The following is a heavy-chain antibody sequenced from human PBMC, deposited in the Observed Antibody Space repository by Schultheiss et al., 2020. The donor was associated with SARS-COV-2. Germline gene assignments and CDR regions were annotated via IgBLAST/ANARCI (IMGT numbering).Heavy chain of an antibody. V-gene: IGHV4-34*01. CDR3: ARVAIAAAGTWSWFDP. CDR1: GGSFSGYY. D-gene: IGHD6-13*01. Sequence: SETLSLTCAVYGGSFSGYYWSWIRQPPGKGLEWIGEINHSGSTNYNPSLKSRVTISVDTSKNQFSLKLSSVTAADTAVYYCARVAIAAAGTWSWFDPWGQGTLVTVSS. J-gene: IGHJ5*02. CDR2: INHSGST.